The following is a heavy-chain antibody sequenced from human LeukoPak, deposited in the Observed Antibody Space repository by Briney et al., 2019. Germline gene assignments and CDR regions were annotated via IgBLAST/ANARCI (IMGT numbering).Heavy chain of an antibody. CDR1: GGSVSSGGYY. V-gene: IGHV4-30-2*02. CDR3: ARVVDMTMVDY. D-gene: IGHD4/OR15-4a*01. Sequence: SQTLSLTCSVSGGSVSSGGYYWNWIRQPPGKGLEWIGFIYHTGNTDYNPSLKSRVTISIDKSKNQFSLKLSSVTAADTAVYYCARVVDMTMVDYWGQGTLVTVSS. J-gene: IGHJ4*02. CDR2: IYHTGNT.